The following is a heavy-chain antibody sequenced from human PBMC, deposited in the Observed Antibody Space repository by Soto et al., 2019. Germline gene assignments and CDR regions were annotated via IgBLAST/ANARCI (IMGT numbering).Heavy chain of an antibody. V-gene: IGHV4-34*01. D-gene: IGHD6-13*01. CDR1: GGSFSGYY. CDR3: ARENRGGYSSSWYLSSDALDI. Sequence: SETLSLTCAVYGGSFSGYYWSWIRQPPGKGLEWIGEINHSGSTNYNPSLKSRVTISVDTSKNQFSLKLSSVTAADTAVYYCARENRGGYSSSWYLSSDALDIWGQGTMVTVSS. J-gene: IGHJ3*02. CDR2: INHSGST.